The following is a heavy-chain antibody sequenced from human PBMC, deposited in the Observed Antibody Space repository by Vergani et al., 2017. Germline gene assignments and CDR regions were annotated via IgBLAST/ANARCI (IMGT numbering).Heavy chain of an antibody. CDR2: INHSGST. Sequence: QVQLQQWGAGLLKPSETLSLTCAVYGGSFSGYYWSWIRQPPGKVLGWIGEINHSGSTNYNPSLNSRVTISVDTSKNQFSLKLSSVTAADTAVYYCARVCRRITMIGQRNNWFNPWGQGTLVTVSS. V-gene: IGHV4-34*01. D-gene: IGHD3-10*02. CDR1: GGSFSGYY. CDR3: ARVCRRITMIGQRNNWFNP. J-gene: IGHJ5*02.